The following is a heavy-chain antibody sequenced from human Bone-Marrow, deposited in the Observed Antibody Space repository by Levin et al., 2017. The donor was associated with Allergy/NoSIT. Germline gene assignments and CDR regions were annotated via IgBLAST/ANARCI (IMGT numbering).Heavy chain of an antibody. CDR3: ARDRTTQGFFDL. CDR2: FDAEDTET. D-gene: IGHD4-11*01. V-gene: IGHV1-24*01. Sequence: ASVKVSCKVSGSTLTELSMHWVRQAPGNGLEWMGSFDAEDTETIYAHKFQGRVTMIEDTSTDTVYMELSSLTSEYTPVYYCARDRTTQGFFDLWGQGTLVTVSS. CDR1: GSTLTELS. J-gene: IGHJ4*02.